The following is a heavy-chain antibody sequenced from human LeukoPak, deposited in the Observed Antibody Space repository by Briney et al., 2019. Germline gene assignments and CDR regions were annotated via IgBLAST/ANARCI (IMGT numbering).Heavy chain of an antibody. V-gene: IGHV4-59*01. CDR1: GGSISSYY. CDR2: IYYSGTT. CDR3: ASMRPDGARPFDY. Sequence: SETLSLTCTVTGGSISSYYWNWIRHPPGKGLEWIGYIYYSGTTNYNPSLKSRVTLSVDTSKNQFSLKLSSVTAADTAVCYCASMRPDGARPFDYWGQGTLVTVSS. D-gene: IGHD2/OR15-2a*01. J-gene: IGHJ4*02.